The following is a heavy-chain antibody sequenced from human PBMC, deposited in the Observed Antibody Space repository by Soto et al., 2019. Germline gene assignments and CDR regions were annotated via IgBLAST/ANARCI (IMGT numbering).Heavy chain of an antibody. CDR2: IYYSGST. V-gene: IGHV4-31*03. D-gene: IGHD4-17*01. J-gene: IGHJ4*02. CDR3: ARVFRGDYGRSYYFDY. CDR1: GGSISSGGYY. Sequence: PSETLSLTCTVSGGSISSGGYYWSWIRQHPGKGLEWIGYIYYSGSTYYNPSLKSRVTISVDTSKNQFSLKLSSVTAADTAVYYCARVFRGDYGRSYYFDYWGQGTLVTVSS.